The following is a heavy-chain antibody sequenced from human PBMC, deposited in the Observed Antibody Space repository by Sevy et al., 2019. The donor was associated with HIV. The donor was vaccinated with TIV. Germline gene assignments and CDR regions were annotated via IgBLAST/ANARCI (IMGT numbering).Heavy chain of an antibody. Sequence: GGSLRLSCAASGFTFSSYEMNWVRQAPGKGLEWVSYISSSGSTIYYADSVKGRFTISRDKAKNSLYLQMNSLRAEDTAVYYCARKSDYYGSGSYYPPNYDYWGQGTLVTVSS. CDR3: ARKSDYYGSGSYYPPNYDY. V-gene: IGHV3-48*03. D-gene: IGHD3-10*01. CDR1: GFTFSSYE. J-gene: IGHJ4*02. CDR2: ISSSGSTI.